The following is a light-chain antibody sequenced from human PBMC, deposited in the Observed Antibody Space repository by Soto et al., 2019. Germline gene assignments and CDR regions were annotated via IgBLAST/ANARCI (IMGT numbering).Light chain of an antibody. J-gene: IGLJ1*01. Sequence: SALTQPASVSGSPGQSITISCTGTSSDVGSYNLVSWYQQHPGKAPKLMIYEGSKRPSGVSNRFSGSKSGNTASLTISGLQAEDEADYYCCSYAGSSTFYVFGTGTKATVL. CDR2: EGS. CDR3: CSYAGSSTFYV. V-gene: IGLV2-23*01. CDR1: SSDVGSYNL.